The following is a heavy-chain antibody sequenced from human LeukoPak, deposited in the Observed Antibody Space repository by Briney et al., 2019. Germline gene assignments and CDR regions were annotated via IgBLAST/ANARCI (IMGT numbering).Heavy chain of an antibody. J-gene: IGHJ2*01. CDR2: IYYSGST. Sequence: SETPSLTCTVSGGSISSYYWSWIRQPPGKGLEWIGYIYYSGSTNYNPSLKSRVTISVDTSKNQFSLKLSSVTAADTAVYYCARIYYYDSSGYSTIYWYFDLWGRGTLVTVSS. CDR3: ARIYYYDSSGYSTIYWYFDL. CDR1: GGSISSYY. V-gene: IGHV4-59*08. D-gene: IGHD3-22*01.